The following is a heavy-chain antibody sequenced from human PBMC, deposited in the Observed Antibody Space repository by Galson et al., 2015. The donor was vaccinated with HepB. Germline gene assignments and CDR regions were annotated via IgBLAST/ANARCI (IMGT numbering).Heavy chain of an antibody. CDR3: TRVGSVTSPRYYFDN. CDR1: GFTFSSYA. V-gene: IGHV3-30*04. D-gene: IGHD4-17*01. Sequence: SLRLSCAVSGFTFSSYAMHWVRQAPGKGLEWVAVTSPDGRYKYYTDSVKGRFTISRDNSQNTLSLQMTSLRPEDTAVYYCTRVGSVTSPRYYFDNWGQGTLVAVSS. CDR2: TSPDGRYK. J-gene: IGHJ4*02.